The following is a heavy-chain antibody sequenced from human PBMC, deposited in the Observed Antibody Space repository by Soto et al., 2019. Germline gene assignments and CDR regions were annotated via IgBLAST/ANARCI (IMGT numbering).Heavy chain of an antibody. CDR2: IYYSGST. V-gene: IGHV4-59*01. D-gene: IGHD2-15*01. Sequence: QVQLQESGPGLVKPSETLSLTGTVPGGCMSSYYWGWIRQPPGKGLAWIVYIYYSGSTNYNPSRKSRVTTSVDTSKNYFSLKLLSVTAADTAVYYCARGGGLYGMDVWGQGTTVTVSS. J-gene: IGHJ6*02. CDR1: GGCMSSYY. CDR3: ARGGGLYGMDV.